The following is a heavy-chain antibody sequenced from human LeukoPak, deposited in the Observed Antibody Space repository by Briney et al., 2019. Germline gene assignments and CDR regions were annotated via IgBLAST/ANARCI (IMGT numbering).Heavy chain of an antibody. CDR2: ISYDGSNK. D-gene: IGHD3-3*01. J-gene: IGHJ4*02. Sequence: GGSLRLSCVASGFTFSSYAMHWVRQAPGKGLEWVAVISYDGSNKYYADSVKGRFTISRDNSKNTLYLQMNSLRAEDTAVYYCARDGGDYDFWSGYYTLGINYFDYWGQGTLVTVSS. CDR1: GFTFSSYA. V-gene: IGHV3-30-3*01. CDR3: ARDGGDYDFWSGYYTLGINYFDY.